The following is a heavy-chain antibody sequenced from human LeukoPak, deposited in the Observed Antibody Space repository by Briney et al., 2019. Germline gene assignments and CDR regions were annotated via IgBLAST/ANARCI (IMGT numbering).Heavy chain of an antibody. J-gene: IGHJ4*02. CDR1: GYTFTGYF. V-gene: IGHV1-2*02. D-gene: IGHD6-13*01. Sequence: GASVNVSCKASGYTFTGYFLHWVRRAPGQGFEWMGWINPNSGGTYYTQRFQGRVTMTRDTSISTAYMELSSLRSDDTAVYYCARAQPLTAPAGTFANSWGQGTLVTVSS. CDR3: ARAQPLTAPAGTFANS. CDR2: INPNSGGT.